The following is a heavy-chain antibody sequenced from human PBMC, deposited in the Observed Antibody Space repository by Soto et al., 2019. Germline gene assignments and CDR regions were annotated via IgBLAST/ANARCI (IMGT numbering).Heavy chain of an antibody. CDR1: GASITGSSY. D-gene: IGHD2-15*01. CDR3: ASSWYLDY. CDR2: FSLSGTT. V-gene: IGHV4-61*02. Sequence: SFTCTVSGASITGSSYWSWIRQPAGKGLEWIGRFSLSGTTNYNPSLRSRVTMSADTSKNQFSLRLTSVTAADTAVYYCASSWYLDYWGQGTLVTVSS. J-gene: IGHJ4*02.